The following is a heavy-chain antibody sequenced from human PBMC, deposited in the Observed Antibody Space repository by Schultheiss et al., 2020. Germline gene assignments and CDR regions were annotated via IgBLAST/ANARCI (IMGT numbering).Heavy chain of an antibody. CDR3: TTELPRRVNNWFDP. Sequence: ASVKVSCKASGGTFSSYAISWVRQATGQGLEWMGWMNPNNGDTGYAQKFQGRVTMTRDTSISTAYMELSSLRSEDTAVYYCTTELPRRVNNWFDPWGQGTLVTVSS. CDR2: MNPNNGDT. V-gene: IGHV1-8*02. J-gene: IGHJ5*02. CDR1: GGTFSSYA. D-gene: IGHD1-7*01.